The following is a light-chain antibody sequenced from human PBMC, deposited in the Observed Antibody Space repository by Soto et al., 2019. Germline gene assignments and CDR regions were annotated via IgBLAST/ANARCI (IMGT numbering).Light chain of an antibody. CDR2: EVT. Sequence: QSALTQPPSASGSLGQSVTISCTGTSSDIGRYEFVSWYQHHPGKAPKLIIYEVTERPSGVPDRFSGSKSGNTSSLTVSGLQADDEADDYCCSYAGTKYNVFGTGTKLTVL. CDR3: CSYAGTKYNV. V-gene: IGLV2-8*01. CDR1: SSDIGRYEF. J-gene: IGLJ1*01.